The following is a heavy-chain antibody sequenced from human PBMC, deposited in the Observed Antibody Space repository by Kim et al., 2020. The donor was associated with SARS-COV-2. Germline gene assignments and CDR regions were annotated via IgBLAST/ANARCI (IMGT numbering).Heavy chain of an antibody. J-gene: IGHJ6*02. V-gene: IGHV3-30-3*01. CDR1: GFTFSTCA. CDR3: ARDTWSRLRGVTYSYYGMDA. CDR2: ISYDGSNK. Sequence: GGSLRLSCAASGFTFSTCAIHWVRQAPGKGLEWVAVISYDGSNKNYADSVKGRFTISRDNSKNPLYLQMNSLRAEDTALYYCARDTWSRLRGVTYSYYGMDAWGQGTPVTVSS. D-gene: IGHD3-10*01.